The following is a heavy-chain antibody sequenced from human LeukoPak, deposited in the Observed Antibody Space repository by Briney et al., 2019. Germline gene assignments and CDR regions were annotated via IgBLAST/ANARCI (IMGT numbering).Heavy chain of an antibody. CDR2: ISGSGGST. CDR3: AKGSRDSTSYCFDY. V-gene: IGHV3-23*01. Sequence: PGGSLRLSCAASGFTFSSYAMSWVRQAPGKGLEWVSAISGSGGSTYYADSVKGRFTISRDNSKNTLYLQMNSLRAEDTAMYYCAKGSRDSTSYCFDYWGQGTLVTVSS. CDR1: GFTFSSYA. D-gene: IGHD3-22*01. J-gene: IGHJ4*02.